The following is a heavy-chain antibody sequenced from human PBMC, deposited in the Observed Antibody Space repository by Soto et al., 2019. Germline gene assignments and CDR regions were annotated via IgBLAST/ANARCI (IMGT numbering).Heavy chain of an antibody. CDR1: GYTFTSYD. J-gene: IGHJ5*02. D-gene: IGHD2-2*01. V-gene: IGHV1-46*01. CDR3: AGGVVPAARGAWWFDP. CDR2: IHPSGGST. Sequence: HVQLVQSGAEVKKPGASVKVSCNASGYTFTSYDMHWVRQAPGQGLEWMGIIHPSGGSTSYAQKFQGRVKRPRERSTSTGYMELRSLSAEDTAVYYCAGGVVPAARGAWWFDPWCQVTLVTVS.